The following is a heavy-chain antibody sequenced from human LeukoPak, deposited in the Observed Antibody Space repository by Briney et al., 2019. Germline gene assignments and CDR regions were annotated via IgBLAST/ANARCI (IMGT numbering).Heavy chain of an antibody. CDR2: INHSGST. CDR3: ARGPGYSSSFDY. V-gene: IGHV4-34*01. Sequence: SETLSLTCAVYGGSFSGYYWSWIRQPPGKGLEWIGEINHSGSTNYNPSLKSRVTISVDTSKNQFSLKLSSVTAADTAVYCCARGPGYSSSFDYWGQGTLVTVSS. D-gene: IGHD6-6*01. J-gene: IGHJ4*02. CDR1: GGSFSGYY.